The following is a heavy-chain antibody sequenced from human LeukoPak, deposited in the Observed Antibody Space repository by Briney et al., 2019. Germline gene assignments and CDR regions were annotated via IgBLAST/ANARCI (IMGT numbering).Heavy chain of an antibody. D-gene: IGHD5-12*01. V-gene: IGHV3-43D*04. J-gene: IGHJ6*04. CDR2: ISWDGGST. CDR3: AKDKEYSGFGPILSGYYYGMDV. Sequence: GSLRLSCAASGFPFDDYAMHWGRRAPGKGLEWVSLISWDGGSTYYADSVKGRFTISRDNSRHTLYLQMNSLGAEDTALYYCAKDKEYSGFGPILSGYYYGMDVWGKGTTVTVSS. CDR1: GFPFDDYA.